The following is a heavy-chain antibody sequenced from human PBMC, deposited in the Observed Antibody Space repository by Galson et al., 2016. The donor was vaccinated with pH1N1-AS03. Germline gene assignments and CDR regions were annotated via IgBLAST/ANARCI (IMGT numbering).Heavy chain of an antibody. CDR2: IKQDGSVE. CDR1: GFSFSSYW. CDR3: ARAVGGGDSF. V-gene: IGHV3-7*01. Sequence: SLRLSCAASGFSFSSYWMTWVRQAPGKGLAWVANIKQDGSVEYYVDSVKGRFTNSRDNAKNSLYLQMNSLRDEDTAVYYCARAVGGGDSFWGQGTLVTVSA. J-gene: IGHJ4*02. D-gene: IGHD4-23*01.